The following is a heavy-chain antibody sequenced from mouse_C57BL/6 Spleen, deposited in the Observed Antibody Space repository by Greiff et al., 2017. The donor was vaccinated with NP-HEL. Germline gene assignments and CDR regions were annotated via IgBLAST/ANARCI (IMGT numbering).Heavy chain of an antibody. J-gene: IGHJ1*03. CDR2: IDPSDSET. CDR1: GYTFTSYW. D-gene: IGHD1-1*01. CDR3: ANGSSYGYFDV. V-gene: IGHV1-52*01. Sequence: VQLQQPGAELVRPGSSVKLSCKASGYTFTSYWMHWVKQRPIQGLEWIGNIDPSDSETHYNQKFKDKATLTVDKSSSTAYMQLSSLTSEDSAVYYCANGSSYGYFDVWGTGTTVTVSS.